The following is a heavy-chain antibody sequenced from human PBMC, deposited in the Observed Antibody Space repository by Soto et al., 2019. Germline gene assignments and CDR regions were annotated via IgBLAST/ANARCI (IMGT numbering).Heavy chain of an antibody. CDR2: IYHTGST. J-gene: IGHJ4*02. Sequence: QVQLQESGPGLVKPSGTLSLTCGLFGGSISNSNWWTWVRQPPGKGLEWIGEIYHTGSTNYNSSLMSRVTISLDKPNNQFSLKLSSVTAADTAVYYCAHRPIVGAAIWGQGTLVTVSS. V-gene: IGHV4-4*02. CDR1: GGSISNSNW. D-gene: IGHD1-26*01. CDR3: AHRPIVGAAI.